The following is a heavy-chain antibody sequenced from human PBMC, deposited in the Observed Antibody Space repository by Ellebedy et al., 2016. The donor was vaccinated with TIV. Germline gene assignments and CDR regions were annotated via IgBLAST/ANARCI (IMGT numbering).Heavy chain of an antibody. CDR3: TRMGVLPTSYYGMDV. Sequence: GGSLRLSCAASGFTFSSYAMHWVRQAPGKGLEWVAVISYDGSSKYYADSVKGRLTISRDNSKNSLYRQMNSLRVEDTALYYCTRMGVLPTSYYGMDVWGQGTTVTVSS. CDR1: GFTFSSYA. J-gene: IGHJ6*02. CDR2: ISYDGSSK. V-gene: IGHV3-30-3*01. D-gene: IGHD3-10*01.